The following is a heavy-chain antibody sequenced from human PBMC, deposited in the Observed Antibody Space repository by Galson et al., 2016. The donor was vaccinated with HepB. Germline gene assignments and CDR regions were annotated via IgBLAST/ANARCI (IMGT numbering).Heavy chain of an antibody. V-gene: IGHV1-18*01. CDR3: ARAWGNWFDP. D-gene: IGHD3-16*01. CDR2: INVYNGHT. J-gene: IGHJ5*02. CDR1: GFVFTSYG. Sequence: SVKVSCKASGFVFTSYGISWVRQAPGQGLGWMGWINVYNGHTNYAQKFQGRVTMTTDISTSTAYMELRSLRSDDTAVYYCARAWGNWFDPWGQGSLVTVSS.